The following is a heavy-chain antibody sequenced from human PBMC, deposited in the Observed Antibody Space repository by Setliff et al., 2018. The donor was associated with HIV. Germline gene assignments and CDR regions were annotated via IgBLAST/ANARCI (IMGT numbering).Heavy chain of an antibody. CDR1: GGSISSYY. J-gene: IGHJ3*02. CDR3: ARDPDYGDFIALDI. D-gene: IGHD4-17*01. V-gene: IGHV4-4*07. CDR2: IYTSGST. Sequence: KTSETLSLTCTVSGGSISSYYWRWIRQPAGKGLEWNGRIYTSGSTNYNPSLKSRVTMSVDDAKNSLYLQMNNLRAEDTAVCFCARDPDYGDFIALDIWGQGTMVTVSS.